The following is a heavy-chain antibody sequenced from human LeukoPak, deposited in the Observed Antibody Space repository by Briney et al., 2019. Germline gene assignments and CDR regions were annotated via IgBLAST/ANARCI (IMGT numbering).Heavy chain of an antibody. Sequence: PGGSLRLSCAASGFTFSSYAMSWVRQAPGKGLEWVSTISGSGDSTYYADSVKGRFTISRDNSKNTLYLQMNSLRAEDTAVYYCAKAGSGSYYRRGDYWGQGTLVTVSS. V-gene: IGHV3-23*01. D-gene: IGHD1-26*01. CDR3: AKAGSGSYYRRGDY. J-gene: IGHJ4*02. CDR1: GFTFSSYA. CDR2: ISGSGDST.